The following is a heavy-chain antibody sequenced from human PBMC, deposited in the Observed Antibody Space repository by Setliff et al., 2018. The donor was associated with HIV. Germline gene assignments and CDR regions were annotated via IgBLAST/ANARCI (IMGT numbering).Heavy chain of an antibody. Sequence: SETLSLTCTVSGGSISNYYWSWVRQPPGKGLEWIGYIYSSGSTTYNPSLKSRVNMFIDTSKKQFSLDLTSVTAADTAVYYCARGPRGSPAYWGPGTLVTVSS. D-gene: IGHD3-16*01. CDR1: GGSISNYY. V-gene: IGHV4-59*01. CDR2: IYSSGST. J-gene: IGHJ4*02. CDR3: ARGPRGSPAY.